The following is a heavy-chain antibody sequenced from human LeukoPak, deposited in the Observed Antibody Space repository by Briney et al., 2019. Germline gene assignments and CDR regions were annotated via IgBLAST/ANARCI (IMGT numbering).Heavy chain of an antibody. CDR1: GFTFHDYA. CDR2: ITWNGATI. Sequence: GGSLRLSCAASGFTFHDYAMHWVRQVPGKGLEWVSGITWNGATIDYADSVKGRFTISRDNAENSLYLQMNSLRPEDTAVYYCTRDWRYKAFDIWGQGTMVTVSS. V-gene: IGHV3-9*01. CDR3: TRDWRYKAFDI. J-gene: IGHJ3*02. D-gene: IGHD1-14*01.